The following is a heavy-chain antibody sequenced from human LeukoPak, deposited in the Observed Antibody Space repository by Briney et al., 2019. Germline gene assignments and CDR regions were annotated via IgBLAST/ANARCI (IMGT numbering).Heavy chain of an antibody. CDR2: IYGGGST. Sequence: GGSLRLSCAASGFTVSSNYMSWVRQAPGKGLEWVSIIYGGGSTYYADSVKGRFTTSRDNSKNTLYLQMNSLRAEDTAVYYCARTISSNWYYFDYWGQGTLVTVSS. J-gene: IGHJ4*02. CDR3: ARTISSNWYYFDY. V-gene: IGHV3-53*01. D-gene: IGHD6-13*01. CDR1: GFTVSSNY.